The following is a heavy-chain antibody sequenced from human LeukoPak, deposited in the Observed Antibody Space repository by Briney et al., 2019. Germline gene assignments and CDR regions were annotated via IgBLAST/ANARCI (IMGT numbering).Heavy chain of an antibody. J-gene: IGHJ4*02. CDR2: IYYSGST. CDR3: ARGNSRDGYNFGY. D-gene: IGHD5-24*01. Sequence: SETLSLTCTVSGGSISSYYWSWIRQPPGKGLEWIGYIYYSGSTNYNPSLTSRVTISVDTAKNQFSLKLSSVTAADTAVYYCARGNSRDGYNFGYWGQGTLVTVSS. V-gene: IGHV4-59*01. CDR1: GGSISSYY.